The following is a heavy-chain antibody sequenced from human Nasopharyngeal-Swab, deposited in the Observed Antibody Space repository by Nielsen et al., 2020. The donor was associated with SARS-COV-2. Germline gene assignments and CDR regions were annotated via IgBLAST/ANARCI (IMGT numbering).Heavy chain of an antibody. V-gene: IGHV4-39*01. CDR1: GGSISSSSYY. CDR3: ARQHRSQYYDILTGYYEDYYFDY. J-gene: IGHJ4*02. D-gene: IGHD3-9*01. CDR2: LYYSGRT. Sequence: SETLSLTCTVSGGSISSSSYYWGWIRQPPGKGLEWIGSLYYSGRTYYNPSIKSRVTISVDTSKNQFSLKLSSVTAADTAVYYCARQHRSQYYDILTGYYEDYYFDYWGQGTLVTVPS.